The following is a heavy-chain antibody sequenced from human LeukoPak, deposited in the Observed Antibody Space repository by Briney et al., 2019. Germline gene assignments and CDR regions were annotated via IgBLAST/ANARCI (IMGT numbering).Heavy chain of an antibody. CDR1: GGSFSGYY. J-gene: IGHJ4*02. CDR2: INHSGST. Sequence: SETLSLTCAVYGGSFSGYYWSWIRQPPGKGLEWIGEINHSGSTNYNPSLKSRVTISVDTSKNQFSLKLSSVTAADTAVYYCARGHDHDYWGQGTLVTVSS. D-gene: IGHD3-3*01. CDR3: ARGHDHDY. V-gene: IGHV4-34*01.